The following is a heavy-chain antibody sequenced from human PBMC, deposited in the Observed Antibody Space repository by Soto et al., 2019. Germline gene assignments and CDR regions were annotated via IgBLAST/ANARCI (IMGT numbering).Heavy chain of an antibody. D-gene: IGHD3-10*01. V-gene: IGHV3-33*01. CDR1: GFTFSSYG. CDR2: IWYDGSNK. CDR3: ARMRGGSGYVDL. Sequence: QVQLVESGGGVVQPGRSLRLSCAASGFTFSSYGMHWVRQAPGKGLEWVAVIWYDGSNKYYADSVKGRFTISRDNSKNTLYLQMNSLRAEDTAVYYCARMRGGSGYVDLWGRGTLVTVSS. J-gene: IGHJ2*01.